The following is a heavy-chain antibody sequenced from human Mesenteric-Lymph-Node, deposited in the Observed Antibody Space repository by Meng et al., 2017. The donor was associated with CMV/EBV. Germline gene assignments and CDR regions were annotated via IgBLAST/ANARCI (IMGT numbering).Heavy chain of an antibody. CDR3: GDFEAG. CDR2: IKQDGSDK. D-gene: IGHD3-3*01. V-gene: IGHV3-7*01. Sequence: GGSLRLSCAASGFTFSSYWMSWVRQAPGKGLEWVANIKQDGSDKYYVDSVKGRFTISRDNDKSTVYLQMNSLTVEDAAVYYCGDFEAGWGQGTLVTVSS. J-gene: IGHJ4*02. CDR1: GFTFSSYW.